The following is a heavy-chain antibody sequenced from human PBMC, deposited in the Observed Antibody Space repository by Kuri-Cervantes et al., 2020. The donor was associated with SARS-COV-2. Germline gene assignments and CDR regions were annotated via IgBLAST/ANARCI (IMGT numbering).Heavy chain of an antibody. CDR1: GFTLSKYT. D-gene: IGHD2-21*01. V-gene: IGHV3-21*01. Sequence: LSLTCAASGFTLSKYTMNWVRQPPGKALEWVASISGSGSYVYYADSVKGRFTISRESGENSLYLHMNSVRGDDTAVYYCARVAGEGPIYYYYMDVWGKGTTVTVSS. CDR2: ISGSGSYV. J-gene: IGHJ6*03. CDR3: ARVAGEGPIYYYYMDV.